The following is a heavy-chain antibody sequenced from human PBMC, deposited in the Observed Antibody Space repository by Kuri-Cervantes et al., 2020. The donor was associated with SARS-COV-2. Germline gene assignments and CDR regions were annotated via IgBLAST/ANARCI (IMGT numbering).Heavy chain of an antibody. CDR1: GFSFNTYE. D-gene: IGHD2-2*01. J-gene: IGHJ4*02. CDR3: ARDTPYCSSNTCSDF. Sequence: GESLKISCAGSGFSFNTYEMNWVRQAPGKGLEWVSSISSISSFIYYADAVKGRFTISRDNAKNSLYLQMNSLRAEDTAVYFCARDTPYCSSNTCSDFWGQGTLVTVSS. CDR2: ISSISSFI. V-gene: IGHV3-21*01.